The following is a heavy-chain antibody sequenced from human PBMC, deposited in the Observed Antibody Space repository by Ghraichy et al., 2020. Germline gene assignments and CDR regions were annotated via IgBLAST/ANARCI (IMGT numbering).Heavy chain of an antibody. CDR3: ARHESAMIVVVGFAFDI. V-gene: IGHV4-4*09. D-gene: IGHD3-22*01. J-gene: IGHJ3*02. CDR1: GGSISSYY. CDR2: IYTSGST. Sequence: SCTVSGGSISSYYWSWIRQPPGKGLEWIGYIYTSGSTNYNPSLKSRVTISVDTSKNQFSLKLSSVTAADTAVYYCARHESAMIVVVGFAFDIWGQGTMVTVSS.